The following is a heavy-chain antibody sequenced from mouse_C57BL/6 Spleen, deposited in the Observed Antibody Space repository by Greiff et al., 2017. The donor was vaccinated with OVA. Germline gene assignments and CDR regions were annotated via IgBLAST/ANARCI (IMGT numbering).Heavy chain of an antibody. D-gene: IGHD4-1*01. CDR1: GFTFSNYW. J-gene: IGHJ3*01. CDR3: TGELGLLAY. Sequence: EVKLEESGGGLVQPGGSMKLSCVASGFTFSNYWMNWVRQSPEKGLEWVAQIRLKSDNYATHYAESVKGRFTISRDDSKSSVYLQMNNLRAEDTGIYYCTGELGLLAYWGQGTLVTVSA. V-gene: IGHV6-3*01. CDR2: IRLKSDNYAT.